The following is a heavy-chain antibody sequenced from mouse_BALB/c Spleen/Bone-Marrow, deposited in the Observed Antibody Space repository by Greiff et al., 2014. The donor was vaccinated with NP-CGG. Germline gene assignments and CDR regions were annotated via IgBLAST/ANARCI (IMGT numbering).Heavy chain of an antibody. CDR3: ARIYYYGRDY. CDR1: GYTFTNYW. V-gene: IGHV1-7*01. CDR2: INPSTGYT. J-gene: IGHJ2*01. Sequence: QVQLQQPGAELAKPGASVKMSCKASGYTFTNYWMHWVKQRPGQGLEWIGYINPSTGYTEYNQKFKDKATLTADKSSSTAYMQXXXXTSEDSAVYYCARIYYYGRDYWGQGTTLTVSS. D-gene: IGHD1-1*01.